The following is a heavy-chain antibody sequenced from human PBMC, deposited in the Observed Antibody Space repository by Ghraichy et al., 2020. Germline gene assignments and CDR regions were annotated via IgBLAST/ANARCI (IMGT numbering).Heavy chain of an antibody. D-gene: IGHD3-16*01. CDR1: GFTFSSYS. V-gene: IGHV3-23*01. CDR2: ISGSGSST. Sequence: GSLRLSCAASGFTFSSYSMSWVRQAPGKGLEWVSVISGSGSSTYYADSAKGRFTISRDNSKNTLYLQMNSLRAEDTAVYYCARGGAGSDYWGQGTLVTVSS. J-gene: IGHJ4*02. CDR3: ARGGAGSDY.